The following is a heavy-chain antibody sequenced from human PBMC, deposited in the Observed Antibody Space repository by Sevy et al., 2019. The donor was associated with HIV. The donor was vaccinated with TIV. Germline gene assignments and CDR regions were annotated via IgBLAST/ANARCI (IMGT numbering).Heavy chain of an antibody. Sequence: GGSLSLSCTTSGFRFSIYAMTWVRQAPGKGLEWVSSFCLGGDRIYYADSVRGRFTISRDDSKNTLYLEMNNLRAEDTAKYYCAGEGCSKGHDYWGQGTLVTVSS. V-gene: IGHV3-23*01. D-gene: IGHD2-2*01. CDR1: GFRFSIYA. J-gene: IGHJ4*02. CDR2: FCLGGDRI. CDR3: AGEGCSKGHDY.